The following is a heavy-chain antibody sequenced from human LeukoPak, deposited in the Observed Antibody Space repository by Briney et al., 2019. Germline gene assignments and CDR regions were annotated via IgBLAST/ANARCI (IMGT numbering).Heavy chain of an antibody. D-gene: IGHD3-10*01. Sequence: SETLSLTCTVSGGSISSYYWSWIRQPPGKGLEWIGYIYYSGSTNYNPSLKSRVTISVDTSKNQFSLKLSSVTAADTAVYYCARVRAGYGFDYWGQGTLVTVSS. CDR1: GGSISSYY. CDR3: ARVRAGYGFDY. J-gene: IGHJ4*02. CDR2: IYYSGST. V-gene: IGHV4-59*01.